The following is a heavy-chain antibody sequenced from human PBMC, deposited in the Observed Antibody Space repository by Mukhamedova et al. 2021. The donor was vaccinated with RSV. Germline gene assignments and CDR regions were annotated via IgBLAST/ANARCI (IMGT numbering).Heavy chain of an antibody. CDR3: AKSLSGYYNWFGP. CDR2: ISSGGTT. V-gene: IGHV3-48*03. D-gene: IGHD5-12*01. J-gene: IGHJ5*02. Sequence: QSTWGGLEWVSYISSGGTTIYADSVKGRFTISRDNAKNSLFLQMNSLRAEDTAVYYCAKSLSGYYNWFGPWGPGTLVTVSS.